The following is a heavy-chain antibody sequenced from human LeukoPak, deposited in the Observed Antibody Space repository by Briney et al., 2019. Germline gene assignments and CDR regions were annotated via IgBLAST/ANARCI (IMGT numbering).Heavy chain of an antibody. J-gene: IGHJ6*02. CDR3: ARSYRRYGSGSYSHDYYYGMDV. Sequence: SVKVSCKASGGTFSSYAISWVRQAPGQGLEWMGRIIPIFGIANYAQKFQGRVTITADKSTSTAYMELSSLRSEDTAVYYCARSYRRYGSGSYSHDYYYGMDVWGQGTTVTVS. CDR2: IIPIFGIA. D-gene: IGHD3-10*01. CDR1: GGTFSSYA. V-gene: IGHV1-69*04.